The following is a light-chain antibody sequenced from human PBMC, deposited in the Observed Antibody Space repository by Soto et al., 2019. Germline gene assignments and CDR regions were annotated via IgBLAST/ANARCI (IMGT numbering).Light chain of an antibody. V-gene: IGLV1-51*01. CDR2: DNN. J-gene: IGLJ2*01. CDR3: GTWDSSLSAVV. CDR1: SSNIGNNY. Sequence: QSVPTQPPPVSAAPGQKVTISCSGSSSNIGNNYVSWYQQLPGTAPKLLIYDNNKRPSGIPDRFSGSKSGTSATLGITGLQTGHEADYYCGTWDSSLSAVVFGGGTKVTAL.